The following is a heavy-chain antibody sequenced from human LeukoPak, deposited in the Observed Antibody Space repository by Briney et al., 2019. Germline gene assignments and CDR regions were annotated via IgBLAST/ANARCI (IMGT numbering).Heavy chain of an antibody. J-gene: IGHJ5*02. CDR1: GDSVSSNSVT. D-gene: IGHD2-2*01. CDR2: TYYRSTWYN. Sequence: QTLPLTCAISGDSVSSNSVTWNWIRQSPSRGLEWLGRTYYRSTWYNDYAVSVRGRITVNPDTSKNQFSLHLNSVTPKDTAVYYCARRLTQYDCFDPWGQGILVTVSS. CDR3: ARRLTQYDCFDP. V-gene: IGHV6-1*01.